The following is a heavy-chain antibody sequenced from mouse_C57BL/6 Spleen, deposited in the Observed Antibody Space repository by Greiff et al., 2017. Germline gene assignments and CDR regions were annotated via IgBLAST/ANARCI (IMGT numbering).Heavy chain of an antibody. V-gene: IGHV14-2*01. CDR2: IDPEDGET. J-gene: IGHJ2*01. D-gene: IGHD1-1*01. Sequence: EVMLVESGAELVKPGASVKLSCTASGFNIKDYYMHWVKQRTEQGLEWIGRIDPEDGETKYAPKFQGKATITADTSANTAYLQLSSLTSEDTAVYYCARPPTDGSSFLDYWGQGTTLTVSS. CDR1: GFNIKDYY. CDR3: ARPPTDGSSFLDY.